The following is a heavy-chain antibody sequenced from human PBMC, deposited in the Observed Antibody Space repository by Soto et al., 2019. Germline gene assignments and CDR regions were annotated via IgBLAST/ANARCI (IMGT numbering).Heavy chain of an antibody. CDR3: ARGALLLNNWLDP. D-gene: IGHD3-10*01. Sequence: SVKVSCKASGGTFSSYSIIWVRQAPGQGLEWMGRIIPILGIANYAQKFQGRVTITADTSTSTVYMELSSLRSEDTAVYYCARGALLLNNWLDPWGQGTLVTVSS. CDR1: GGTFSSYS. J-gene: IGHJ5*02. CDR2: IIPILGIA. V-gene: IGHV1-69*04.